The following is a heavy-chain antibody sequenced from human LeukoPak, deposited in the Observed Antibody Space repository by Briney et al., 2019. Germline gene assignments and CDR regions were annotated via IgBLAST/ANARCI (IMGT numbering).Heavy chain of an antibody. V-gene: IGHV3-30-3*01. D-gene: IGHD1-26*01. CDR2: ISYDGSNK. J-gene: IGHJ2*01. CDR1: GFTFSSYA. CDR3: AKDRTVGASYWYFDL. Sequence: GGSLRLSCAASGFTFSSYAMHWVRQAPGKGLEWVAVISYDGSNKYYADSVKGRFTISRDNSKNTLYLQMNSLRAEDTAIYYCAKDRTVGASYWYFDLWGRGTLVTVSS.